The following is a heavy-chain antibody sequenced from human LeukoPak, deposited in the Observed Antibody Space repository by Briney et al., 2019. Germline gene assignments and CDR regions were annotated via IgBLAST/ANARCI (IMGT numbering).Heavy chain of an antibody. V-gene: IGHV3-74*01. CDR3: ARYYYDSSGYYSFDY. D-gene: IGHD3-22*01. CDR1: GFTFSSYW. Sequence: GGSLRLSCAASGFTFSSYWMHWVRQAPGKGLVWVSRINSDGSSTSYADSVKGRFTISRDNAKNTLYLQMNSLRAEDTAVYCCARYYYDSSGYYSFDYWGQGTLVTVSS. CDR2: INSDGSST. J-gene: IGHJ4*02.